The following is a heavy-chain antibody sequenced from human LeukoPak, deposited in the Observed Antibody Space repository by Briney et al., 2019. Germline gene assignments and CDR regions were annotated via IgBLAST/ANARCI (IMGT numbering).Heavy chain of an antibody. Sequence: ASVKVSCKASGYTFTSYDINWVRQATGQGLEWMGWTNPNSGNTGYAQKFQGRVTMTRNTSISTAYMELSSLRSEDTAVYYCARGKMVRGVRLFDYWGQGTLVTVSS. V-gene: IGHV1-8*01. CDR3: ARGKMVRGVRLFDY. CDR1: GYTFTSYD. J-gene: IGHJ4*02. CDR2: TNPNSGNT. D-gene: IGHD3-10*01.